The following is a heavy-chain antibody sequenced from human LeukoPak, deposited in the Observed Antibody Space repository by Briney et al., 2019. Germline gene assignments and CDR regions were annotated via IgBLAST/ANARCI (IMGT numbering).Heavy chain of an antibody. CDR2: IKEDGSEI. CDR1: AFTFSTYW. Sequence: GGSLRLSCAASAFTFSTYWMSWVRQAPGKGLEWVANIKEDGSEINYVDTVKGRFTISRDNAKNSLYLQMNSLRVEDTAVYYCARDRGYSSFDYWGQGTLVTVSS. D-gene: IGHD4-23*01. CDR3: ARDRGYSSFDY. V-gene: IGHV3-7*01. J-gene: IGHJ4*02.